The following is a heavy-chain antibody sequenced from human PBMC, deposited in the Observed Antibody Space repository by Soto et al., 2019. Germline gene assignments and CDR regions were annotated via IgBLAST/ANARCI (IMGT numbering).Heavy chain of an antibody. CDR2: LKWNSGDV. J-gene: IGHJ6*02. Sequence: SLRLSCAASGFTFGDYAMHWVRQVPGKGLEWVSGLKWNSGDVGYADSVKGRFTISRDNARNSLYLQMNSLRPEDTAVYYCAKDRSSGSPYYGMDFWGQGTMVTVSS. CDR3: AKDRSSGSPYYGMDF. V-gene: IGHV3-9*01. CDR1: GFTFGDYA. D-gene: IGHD3-10*01.